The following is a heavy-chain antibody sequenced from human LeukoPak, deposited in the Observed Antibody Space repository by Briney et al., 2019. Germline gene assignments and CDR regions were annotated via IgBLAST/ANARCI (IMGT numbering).Heavy chain of an antibody. J-gene: IGHJ4*02. CDR3: ASLSRRYSYGAYYFDY. CDR2: INHSGST. V-gene: IGHV4-34*01. CDR1: GGSFSGYY. D-gene: IGHD5-18*01. Sequence: SETLSLTCAVYGGSFSGYYWSWIRQPPGKGLEWIGEINHSGSTNYNPSLKSRVTISVDTSKNQFSLKLSSVTAADTAVYYCASLSRRYSYGAYYFDYWGQGTLVTVSP.